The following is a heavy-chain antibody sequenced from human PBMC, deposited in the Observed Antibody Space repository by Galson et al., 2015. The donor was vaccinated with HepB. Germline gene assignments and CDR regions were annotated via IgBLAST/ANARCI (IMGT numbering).Heavy chain of an antibody. V-gene: IGHV4-31*03. CDR1: GGSISSGGYY. CDR2: IYYSGST. Sequence: TLSLTCTVSGGSISSGGYYWSWIRQHPGKGLEWIGYIYYSGSTYYNPSLKSRVTISVDTSKNQFSLKLSSVTAADTAVYYCARIHVPPLRYFDYWGQGTLVTVSS. D-gene: IGHD5-18*01. J-gene: IGHJ4*02. CDR3: ARIHVPPLRYFDY.